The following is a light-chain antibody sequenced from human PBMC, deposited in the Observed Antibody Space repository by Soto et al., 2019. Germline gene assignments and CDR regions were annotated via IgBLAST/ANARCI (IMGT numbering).Light chain of an antibody. Sequence: EIVMTQSPATLSVSPGERATLSCRASRSVSSNLAWYQQKPGQAPRLLIYGASTRATGIPARFSGSGSGTEFTLTISSLQSEDFAVYYCREYNNWPPGMYTFGQGTKVDI. CDR3: REYNNWPPGMYT. V-gene: IGKV3-15*01. CDR1: RSVSSN. J-gene: IGKJ2*01. CDR2: GAS.